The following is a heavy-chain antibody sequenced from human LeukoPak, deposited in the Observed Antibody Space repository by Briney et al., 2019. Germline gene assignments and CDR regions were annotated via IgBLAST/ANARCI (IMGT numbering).Heavy chain of an antibody. J-gene: IGHJ6*03. D-gene: IGHD3-22*01. CDR2: INDSGRT. CDR3: ARARRLFGYYYYYMDV. Sequence: SETLSLTCTVSGGSISSSYYWSWIRQAPGKGLEWIGEINDSGRTNYNPSLKSRVTISVDTSKNQFSLKLRSVTAADTAVYYCARARRLFGYYYYYMDVWGKGTTVTISS. CDR1: GGSISSSYY. V-gene: IGHV4-34*01.